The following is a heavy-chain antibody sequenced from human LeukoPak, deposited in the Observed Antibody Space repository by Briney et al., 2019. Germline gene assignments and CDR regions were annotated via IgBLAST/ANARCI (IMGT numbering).Heavy chain of an antibody. CDR1: GFTFSSYS. Sequence: GGSLRLSCAASGFTFSSYSMNWVRQAPGKELEWVSSISSSSSYIYYADSVKGRFTISRDNAKNSLYLQMNSLRAEDTAVYYCARLRGFDAFDIWGQGTMVTVSS. CDR2: ISSSSSYI. J-gene: IGHJ3*02. CDR3: ARLRGFDAFDI. V-gene: IGHV3-21*01. D-gene: IGHD5-12*01.